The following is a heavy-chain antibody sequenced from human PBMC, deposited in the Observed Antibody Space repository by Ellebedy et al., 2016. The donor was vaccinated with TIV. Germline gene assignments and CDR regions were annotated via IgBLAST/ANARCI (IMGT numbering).Heavy chain of an antibody. V-gene: IGHV1-69*06. D-gene: IGHD4-17*01. CDR3: AKALDYGDGYGMNV. CDR1: GGTFSSYS. CDR2: IIPFFGTP. J-gene: IGHJ6*02. Sequence: AASVKVSCKASGGTFSSYSMIWVRQAPGQGLEWMGGIIPFFGTPDYAQSFQGRVTITADTSTSTAYMELSSLRSEDTAVYYCAKALDYGDGYGMNVWGQGTTVTVSS.